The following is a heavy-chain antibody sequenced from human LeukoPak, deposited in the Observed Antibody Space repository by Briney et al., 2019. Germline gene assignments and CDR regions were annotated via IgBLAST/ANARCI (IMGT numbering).Heavy chain of an antibody. D-gene: IGHD6-6*01. Sequence: GGSLRLSCAASGFTFSDYSMNWVRQAPGKGLEWVSSISSSSNYIYYADSVKGRFTISRDNAKNSLYLQVNSLRAEDTAVYYCARGVGIAARSDWFDPWGQGTLVTVSS. J-gene: IGHJ5*02. CDR1: GFTFSDYS. CDR3: ARGVGIAARSDWFDP. V-gene: IGHV3-21*01. CDR2: ISSSSNYI.